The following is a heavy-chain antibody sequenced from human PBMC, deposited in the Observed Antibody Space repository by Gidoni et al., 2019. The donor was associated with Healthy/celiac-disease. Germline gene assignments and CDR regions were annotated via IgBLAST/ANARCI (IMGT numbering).Heavy chain of an antibody. Sequence: QVQLVESGGGVVQPGRSLRLSCAGSGFTFRSYGMHWVRHAPGKGLEWVAVISYDGSNKDYADSVKGRFTISRDNSKNTLYLQMNSLRAEGTAVYYCANAACIGGGCPIDYWGQGTLVTVSS. CDR2: ISYDGSNK. CDR3: ANAACIGGGCPIDY. D-gene: IGHD2-21*01. V-gene: IGHV3-30*18. CDR1: GFTFRSYG. J-gene: IGHJ4*02.